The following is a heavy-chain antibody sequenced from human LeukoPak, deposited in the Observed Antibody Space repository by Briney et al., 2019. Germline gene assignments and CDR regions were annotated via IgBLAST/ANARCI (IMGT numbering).Heavy chain of an antibody. Sequence: GGSLRLSCAASGFTFSSYSMSWVRQAPGKGLEWVSSISSSSSYIYYADSVKGRFTISRDNAKSSLYLQMNSLRAEDTAVYYCARDKVTMVRGVTYYYYMDVWGKGTTVTVSS. CDR2: ISSSSSYI. D-gene: IGHD3-10*01. V-gene: IGHV3-21*01. CDR1: GFTFSSYS. J-gene: IGHJ6*03. CDR3: ARDKVTMVRGVTYYYYMDV.